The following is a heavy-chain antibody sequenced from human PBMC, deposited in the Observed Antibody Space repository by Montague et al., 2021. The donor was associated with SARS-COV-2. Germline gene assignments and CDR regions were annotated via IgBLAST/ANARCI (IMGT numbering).Heavy chain of an antibody. Sequence: SETLSLTCAVYGGSLSGYYWAWIRQTPAKGLERIGEISHSGSTNYNPSLKSRLTISVDTSKKQFSLKLNSMTAADTAVYYCARGADYDFWSGFLRYKWFDPWGLGTPVTVSS. V-gene: IGHV4-34*01. CDR2: ISHSGST. D-gene: IGHD3-3*01. CDR3: ARGADYDFWSGFLRYKWFDP. J-gene: IGHJ5*02. CDR1: GGSLSGYY.